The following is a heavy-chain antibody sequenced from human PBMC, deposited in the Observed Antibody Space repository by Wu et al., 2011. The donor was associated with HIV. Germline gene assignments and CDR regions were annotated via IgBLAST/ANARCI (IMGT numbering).Heavy chain of an antibody. CDR2: IIPIFGTT. CDR1: GGTFSSYA. V-gene: IGHV1-69*05. D-gene: IGHD6-19*01. CDR3: ARDLGXQWLGMDFDY. Sequence: QVQLVQSGAEVKKPGSSVKVSCKASGGTFSSYAISWVRQAPGQGLEWMGGIIPIFGTTKYAQKFQGRVTITTDESTNTGYMELSSLRSEDTAVYYCARDLGXQWLGMDFDYWGQGTLVTVSS. J-gene: IGHJ4*02.